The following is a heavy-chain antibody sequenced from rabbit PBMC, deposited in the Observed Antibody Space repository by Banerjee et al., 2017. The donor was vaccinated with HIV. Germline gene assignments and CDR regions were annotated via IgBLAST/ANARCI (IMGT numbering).Heavy chain of an antibody. CDR2: IDTGKGGT. CDR3: ATDLGGSDYYFKL. V-gene: IGHV1S45*01. Sequence: QEQLEESGGDLVQPGGSLKLSCKASGFDFSSYFLSWVRQAPGKGLEWIGIIDTGKGGTAYATWAKGRFTISKTSSTTVTLQMTSLTAADTATYLCATDLGGSDYYFKLWGPGTLVTVS. J-gene: IGHJ4*01. CDR1: GFDFSSYFL. D-gene: IGHD1-1*01.